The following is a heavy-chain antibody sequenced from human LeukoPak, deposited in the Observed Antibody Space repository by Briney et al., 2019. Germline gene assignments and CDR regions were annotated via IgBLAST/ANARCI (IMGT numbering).Heavy chain of an antibody. Sequence: GGSLRLSCAASGFTVSSNYMSWVRQAPGKGLEWVSVIYSGGRTYYADSVKGRFTISRDNSKNTLYLQMNSLRAEATAVYYCFLNSSWGFDYWGQGTLVTVSS. CDR2: IYSGGRT. V-gene: IGHV3-66*02. D-gene: IGHD6-13*01. CDR3: FLNSSWGFDY. J-gene: IGHJ4*02. CDR1: GFTVSSNY.